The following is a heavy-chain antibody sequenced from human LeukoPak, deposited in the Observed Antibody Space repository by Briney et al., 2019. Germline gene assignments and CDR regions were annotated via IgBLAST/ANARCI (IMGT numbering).Heavy chain of an antibody. D-gene: IGHD3-10*01. J-gene: IGHJ4*02. Sequence: PGGSLRLSCTASGFTFNSYAMSWVRQAPGKGLEWVSGISGSGGSTYYADSVKGRFTISRDNSKNTLYLQMNSLRAEDTAVYYCAKVGDYYGSGTQRHWGQGTLVTVSS. CDR3: AKVGDYYGSGTQRH. V-gene: IGHV3-23*01. CDR1: GFTFNSYA. CDR2: ISGSGGST.